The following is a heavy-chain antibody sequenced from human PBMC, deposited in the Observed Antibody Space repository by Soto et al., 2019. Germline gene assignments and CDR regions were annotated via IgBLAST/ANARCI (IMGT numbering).Heavy chain of an antibody. Sequence: QVQLVESGGGVVQPGRSLRLSCAASGFTFSSYAMHWVRQAPGKGLEWVAFMSYDGSDKYYADSVKGRFTISRDNSKNTLHLQMNSLRAEDTAVYYCARREGFWSGYFYYYGMDVW. CDR3: ARREGFWSGYFYYYGMDV. D-gene: IGHD3-3*01. CDR2: MSYDGSDK. CDR1: GFTFSSYA. V-gene: IGHV3-30-3*01. J-gene: IGHJ6*01.